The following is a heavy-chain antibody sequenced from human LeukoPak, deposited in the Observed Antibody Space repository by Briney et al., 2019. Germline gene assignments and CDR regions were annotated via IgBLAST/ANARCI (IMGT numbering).Heavy chain of an antibody. CDR3: AGGRARGVIHY. J-gene: IGHJ4*02. CDR1: GGSFSGYY. Sequence: PSETLSLTCAVYGGSFSGYYWSWIRQPPGKGLEWIGEINHSGSTNYNPSLKSRVTISVDTSKNQFSLKLSSVTAADTAVYYCAGGRARGVIHYWGQGTLVTVSS. CDR2: INHSGST. D-gene: IGHD3-10*01. V-gene: IGHV4-34*01.